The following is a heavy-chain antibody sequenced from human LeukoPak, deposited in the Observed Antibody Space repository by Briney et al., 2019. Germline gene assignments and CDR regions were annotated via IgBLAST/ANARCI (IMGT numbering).Heavy chain of an antibody. CDR3: ARLSDTIFGVVIYLFDY. CDR2: IYPGDSDT. CDR1: GYSFTSYW. V-gene: IGHV5-51*01. Sequence: GESLKISCKGSGYSFTSYWIGWVRQMPGKGREWMGIIYPGDSDTRYSPSFQGQVTISADKSISTAYLQWSSLKASDTAMYYCARLSDTIFGVVIYLFDYWGQGTLVTVSS. D-gene: IGHD3-3*01. J-gene: IGHJ4*02.